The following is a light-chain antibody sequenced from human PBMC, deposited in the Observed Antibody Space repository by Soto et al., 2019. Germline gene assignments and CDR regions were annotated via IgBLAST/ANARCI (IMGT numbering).Light chain of an antibody. CDR3: QQYGSSAWT. CDR1: QSVSSSY. Sequence: VLTQSPGTLSVTPGERATLSCRASQSVSSSYLAWYQQKPGQAPRLLIYGASSRATGIPDRFSGSGSGTDFTLTISRLEPEDFAVYYCQQYGSSAWTFGQGTKVDIK. CDR2: GAS. V-gene: IGKV3-20*01. J-gene: IGKJ1*01.